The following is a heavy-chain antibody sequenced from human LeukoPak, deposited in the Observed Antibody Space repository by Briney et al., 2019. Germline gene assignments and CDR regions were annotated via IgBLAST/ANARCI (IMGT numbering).Heavy chain of an antibody. D-gene: IGHD2-2*01. Sequence: GGSLRLSCAASGFTFRSYAMSWVRQAPGKGLEWVSDIRGSGGNTYYADSVKGRFTISRDNSKNTLYLQMNSLRAEDTAVYYCARDGGPGGYCSSTSCFWGQGTLVTVSS. CDR1: GFTFRSYA. J-gene: IGHJ4*02. CDR3: ARDGGPGGYCSSTSCF. CDR2: IRGSGGNT. V-gene: IGHV3-23*01.